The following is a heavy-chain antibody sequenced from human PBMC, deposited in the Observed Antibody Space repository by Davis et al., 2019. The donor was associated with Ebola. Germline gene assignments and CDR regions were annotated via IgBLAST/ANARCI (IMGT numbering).Heavy chain of an antibody. V-gene: IGHV1-2*06. J-gene: IGHJ4*02. CDR2: INPNSGGT. CDR3: ARDAHRVYIVLDY. D-gene: IGHD2-8*01. CDR1: GYTFTGYY. Sequence: AASVKVSCKASGYTFTGYYMHWVRQAPGQGLEWMGRINPNSGGTNYAQKFQGRVTMTRDTSISTAYMELSSLRSEDTAVYYCARDAHRVYIVLDYWGQGTLVTVSS.